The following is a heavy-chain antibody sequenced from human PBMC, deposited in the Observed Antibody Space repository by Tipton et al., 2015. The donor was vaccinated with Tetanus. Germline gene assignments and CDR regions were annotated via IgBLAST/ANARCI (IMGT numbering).Heavy chain of an antibody. CDR2: VTWNSGVI. CDR1: GFTFDDYG. Sequence: QLVQSGGGLEQPGRSLRLSCAASGFTFDDYGMHWVRQVPGKGLEWVSGVTWNSGVIAYADSVKGRLTIFRDNAKNSLYLQMNSLRVEDTAVYYCAKDVNWNLRYFQHWGQGTVVTVSS. D-gene: IGHD1-1*01. V-gene: IGHV3-9*01. CDR3: AKDVNWNLRYFQH. J-gene: IGHJ1*01.